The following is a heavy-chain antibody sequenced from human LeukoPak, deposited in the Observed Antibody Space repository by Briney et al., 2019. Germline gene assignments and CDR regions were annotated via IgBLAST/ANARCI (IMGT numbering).Heavy chain of an antibody. CDR2: ISGSGGST. D-gene: IGHD1-26*01. CDR3: ASNLYSGSAQGAFDI. J-gene: IGHJ3*02. CDR1: GFTFSSYA. V-gene: IGHV3-23*01. Sequence: PGGSLRLSCAASGFTFSSYAMSWVRQAPGKGLEWVSAISGSGGSTYYADSVKGRFTISRDNSKNTLYLQMNSLRAEDTAVYYCASNLYSGSAQGAFDIWGQGTMVTVSS.